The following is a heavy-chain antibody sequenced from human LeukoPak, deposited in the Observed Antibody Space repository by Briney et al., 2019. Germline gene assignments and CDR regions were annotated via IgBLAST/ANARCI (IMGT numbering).Heavy chain of an antibody. CDR3: AREDDYDHWFDP. J-gene: IGHJ5*02. CDR2: IWYDGTNK. CDR1: GFSFSSYG. D-gene: IGHD3-22*01. V-gene: IGHV3-33*01. Sequence: GRSLRLSCAASGFSFSSYGMHWVRQAPGKGLEWVAVIWYDGTNKYYADSVKGRFTISRDNAKNSLYLQMNSLRAEDTAVYYCAREDDYDHWFDPWGQGTLVTVSS.